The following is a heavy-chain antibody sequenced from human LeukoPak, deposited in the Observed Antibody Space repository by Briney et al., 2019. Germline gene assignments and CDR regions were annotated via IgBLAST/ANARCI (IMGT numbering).Heavy chain of an antibody. D-gene: IGHD3-3*01. CDR2: IKQDGSEK. CDR1: GFTFTKYW. J-gene: IGHJ5*02. Sequence: PGGSLRLSCAASGFTFTKYWMTWVRQAPGKGLEWVANIKQDGSEKFYVDSVKGRFTISRDNSKNTLYLQMNSLRAEDTAVYYCARDTPHDFWSGYYRPNANWFDPWGQGTLVTVSS. CDR3: ARDTPHDFWSGYYRPNANWFDP. V-gene: IGHV3-7*01.